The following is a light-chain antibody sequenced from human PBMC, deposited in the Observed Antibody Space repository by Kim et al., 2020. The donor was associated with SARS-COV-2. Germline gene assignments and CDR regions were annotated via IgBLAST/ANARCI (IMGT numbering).Light chain of an antibody. CDR3: CSYVNTNAFV. CDR2: DVT. J-gene: IGLJ1*01. V-gene: IGLV2-14*03. Sequence: GQSITISCTGTSSDIGVYVYVSWYQQHPGKAPKLLIYDVTYRPSGVSNRFSASKSGNTASLTISGLQTDDEADYYCCSYVNTNAFVFGGGTKVTVL. CDR1: SSDIGVYVY.